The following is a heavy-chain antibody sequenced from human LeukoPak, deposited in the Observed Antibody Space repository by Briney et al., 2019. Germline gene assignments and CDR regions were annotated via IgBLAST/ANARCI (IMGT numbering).Heavy chain of an antibody. J-gene: IGHJ4*02. CDR2: ISSSSSYI. V-gene: IGHV3-21*01. Sequence: PGGSLRLSCAASGFTFSSYSMNWVRQAPGEGLEWVSSISSSSSYIYYADSVKGRFTISRDNAKNSLYLQMNSLRAEDTAVYYCARLEQQLVQVYWGQGTLVTVSS. D-gene: IGHD6-13*01. CDR3: ARLEQQLVQVY. CDR1: GFTFSSYS.